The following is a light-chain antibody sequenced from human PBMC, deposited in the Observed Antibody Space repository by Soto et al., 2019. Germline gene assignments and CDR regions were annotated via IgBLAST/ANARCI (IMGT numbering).Light chain of an antibody. Sequence: DIVMTQSPLSLPVTPGEPASISSRSSQSFLHSNGYNYLDWYLQKPGQSPQLLIYLGSNRASGVPDRFSGSGSGTDFTLKISRVEAEDVGVYYCMQALQTPLTFGGGTKVEIK. V-gene: IGKV2-28*01. J-gene: IGKJ4*01. CDR3: MQALQTPLT. CDR2: LGS. CDR1: QSFLHSNGYNY.